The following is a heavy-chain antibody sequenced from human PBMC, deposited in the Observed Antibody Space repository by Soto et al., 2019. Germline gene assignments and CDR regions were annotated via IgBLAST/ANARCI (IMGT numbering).Heavy chain of an antibody. D-gene: IGHD7-27*01. V-gene: IGHV1-3*01. Sequence: ASVKVSCKASGYTFAKYAIHWVRQAPGQRPEWMGWIYLYDGSTQSPQRFQGRVTITRDTSASTAYRELSGLRSEDTAVYYCARKGGANCNYDGMGAWGQGATVTVSS. CDR2: IYLYDGST. CDR1: GYTFAKYA. J-gene: IGHJ6*02. CDR3: ARKGGANCNYDGMGA.